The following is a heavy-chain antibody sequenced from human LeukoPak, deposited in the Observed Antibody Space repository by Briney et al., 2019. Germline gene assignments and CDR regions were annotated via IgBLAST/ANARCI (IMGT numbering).Heavy chain of an antibody. V-gene: IGHV1-2*02. CDR3: AKDGGGNGKGGGDFDF. D-gene: IGHD3-16*01. CDR1: GYTFTGYY. CDR2: INPNSGGT. Sequence: ASVKVSCKASGYTFTGYYMHWVRQAPGQGLEWMGWINPNSGGTNYAQKFQGRVTMTRDTSISTAYMELSRLRSDDTAVYYCAKDGGGNGKGGGDFDFWGQGTLVTVSS. J-gene: IGHJ4*02.